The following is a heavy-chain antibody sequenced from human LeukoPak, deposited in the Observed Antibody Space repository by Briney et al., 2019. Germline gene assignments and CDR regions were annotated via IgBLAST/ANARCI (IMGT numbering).Heavy chain of an antibody. V-gene: IGHV3-7*01. D-gene: IGHD3-22*01. CDR3: ARSRHDSSGYYFHDAFDI. CDR2: IKQDGSEK. Sequence: GGSLRLSCAASGFTFSKYRMSWVRQAPGKGLEWVANIKQDGSEKYYVDSVKGRFTISRDNTKNSLYLLMNSLRAEDSAVYYCARSRHDSSGYYFHDAFDIWGQGTMVTVSS. J-gene: IGHJ3*02. CDR1: GFTFSKYR.